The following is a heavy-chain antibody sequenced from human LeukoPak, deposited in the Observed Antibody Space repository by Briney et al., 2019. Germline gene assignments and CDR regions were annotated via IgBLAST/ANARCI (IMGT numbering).Heavy chain of an antibody. V-gene: IGHV3-21*01. Sequence: GGSLRLSCAASGFTFSSYRMNWVRQAPGKGLEWVSFITSDTIYKYYADSVKGRFTISRDNAENSLYLQMNSLRVEDTAVYYCAREAPYCGDDCLDLWGQGTLVTVSS. CDR2: ITSDTIYK. CDR1: GFTFSSYR. J-gene: IGHJ5*02. D-gene: IGHD2-21*02. CDR3: AREAPYCGDDCLDL.